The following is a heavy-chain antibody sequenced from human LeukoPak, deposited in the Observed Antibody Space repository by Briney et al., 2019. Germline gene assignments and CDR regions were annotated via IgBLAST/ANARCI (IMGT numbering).Heavy chain of an antibody. J-gene: IGHJ4*02. CDR2: INPNSGGT. V-gene: IGHV1-2*06. CDR3: ARLPPGFGATNSDY. Sequence: ASVKVSCKASGYTFTGYYIHWVRQAPGQGLEWMGRINPNSGGTNYAQTFQGRVTMTRDTSISTAYMELSRLRSDDTAVYYCARLPPGFGATNSDYWGQGTLVTVSS. CDR1: GYTFTGYY. D-gene: IGHD1-26*01.